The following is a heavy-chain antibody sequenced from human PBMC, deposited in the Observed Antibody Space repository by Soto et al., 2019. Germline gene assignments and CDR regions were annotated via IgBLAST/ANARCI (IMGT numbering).Heavy chain of an antibody. J-gene: IGHJ4*02. Sequence: ASLKVSCKASGYTFTSYYMHWVRQAPGQGLEWMGIINPSGGSTSYAQKFQGRVTMTRDTSTSTVYMELSSLRSEDTAVYYCATVVFCCGSFTRCREGNCGMDYWGQGTMVTVSS. CDR3: ATVVFCCGSFTRCREGNCGMDY. CDR1: GYTFTSYY. D-gene: IGHD3-16*01. V-gene: IGHV1-46*01. CDR2: INPSGGST.